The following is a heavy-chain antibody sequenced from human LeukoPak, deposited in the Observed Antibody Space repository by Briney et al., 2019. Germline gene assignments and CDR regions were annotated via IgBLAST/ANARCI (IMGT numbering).Heavy chain of an antibody. Sequence: GGSLRLSCAASGFTFSSYAMSWVRQAPGKGLEWVPAISGSGGSTYYADSVKGRFTISRDNSKNTLYLQMNSLRAEDTAVYYCAKDPAALVAATSAIDYRGQGTLATVSS. CDR1: GFTFSSYA. J-gene: IGHJ4*02. D-gene: IGHD2-15*01. V-gene: IGHV3-23*01. CDR2: ISGSGGST. CDR3: AKDPAALVAATSAIDY.